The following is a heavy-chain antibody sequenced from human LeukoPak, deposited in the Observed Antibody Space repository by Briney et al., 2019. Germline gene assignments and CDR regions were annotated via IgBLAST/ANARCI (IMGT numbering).Heavy chain of an antibody. V-gene: IGHV3-7*01. J-gene: IGHJ4*02. CDR1: GFTFSSYW. CDR3: ARGTIAAPGTDY. D-gene: IGHD6-13*01. CDR2: LKQDGSEK. Sequence: GGSLRLSCAASGFTFSSYWMSWVHQAPGKGLEWVANLKQDGSEKHFADSVKGRFTISRDNAENSLYLQMNSLRAEDTAMYYCARGTIAAPGTDYWGQGTLVTVSS.